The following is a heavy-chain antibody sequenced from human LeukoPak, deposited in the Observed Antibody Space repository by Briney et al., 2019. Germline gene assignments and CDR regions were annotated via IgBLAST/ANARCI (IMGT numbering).Heavy chain of an antibody. J-gene: IGHJ4*02. CDR3: ASVNPAAYYFDY. CDR2: INWNGGST. CDR1: GFTFDDYG. V-gene: IGHV3-20*03. D-gene: IGHD2-2*01. Sequence: PGGSLGLSYAASGFTFDDYGMSWVRQAPGKGLEWVSGINWNGGSTGYADSVKGRFTISRDNAKNSLYLQMNSLRAEDTAVYYCASVNPAAYYFDYWGQGTLVTVSS.